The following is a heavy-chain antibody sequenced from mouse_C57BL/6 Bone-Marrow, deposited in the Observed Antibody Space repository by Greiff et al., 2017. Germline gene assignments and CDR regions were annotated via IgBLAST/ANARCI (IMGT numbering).Heavy chain of an antibody. CDR2: IDPSDSYT. D-gene: IGHD1-1*01. V-gene: IGHV1-69*01. J-gene: IGHJ2*01. CDR3: ARSMGYGRALYYFDY. Sequence: VQLQQPGAELVMPGASVKLSCKASGYTFTSYWMHWVKQRPGQGLEWIGEIDPSDSYTNYNQKFKGKSTLTVDKSSSTAYMQLRSLTSEDSAVYYCARSMGYGRALYYFDYWGQGTTLTVSS. CDR1: GYTFTSYW.